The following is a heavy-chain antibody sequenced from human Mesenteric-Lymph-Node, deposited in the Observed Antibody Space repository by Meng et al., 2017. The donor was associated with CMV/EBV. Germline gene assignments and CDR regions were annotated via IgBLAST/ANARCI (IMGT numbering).Heavy chain of an antibody. CDR1: GYTFITYY. Sequence: SVKVSCKATGYTFITYYMHWVRQAPGQGLEWMGGIIPIFDLPNVAQKFQDRVTITTDESTSTAYIELSSLRSDDTAVYFCARGPNVDHNYDTNGFPFYFDYWGQGTLVTVSS. D-gene: IGHD3-22*01. J-gene: IGHJ4*02. CDR3: ARGPNVDHNYDTNGFPFYFDY. V-gene: IGHV1-69*05. CDR2: IIPIFDLP.